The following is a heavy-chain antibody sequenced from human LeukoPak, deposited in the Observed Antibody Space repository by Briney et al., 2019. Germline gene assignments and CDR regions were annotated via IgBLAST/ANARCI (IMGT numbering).Heavy chain of an antibody. CDR3: AKADDDSPGYTNYFDY. CDR2: ISGSGAGT. Sequence: GGSLRLSCAASGFSFSSYAMGWVRQAPGKGLEWVSSISGSGAGTHYADSVKGRCTISRDNSKNTLYLQMNSLRAEDTAVYYCAKADDDSPGYTNYFDYWGQGTLVTVSS. CDR1: GFSFSSYA. D-gene: IGHD3-22*01. V-gene: IGHV3-23*01. J-gene: IGHJ4*02.